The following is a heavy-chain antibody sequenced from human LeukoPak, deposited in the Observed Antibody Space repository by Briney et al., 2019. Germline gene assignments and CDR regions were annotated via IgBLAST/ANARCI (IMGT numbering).Heavy chain of an antibody. D-gene: IGHD6-19*01. CDR3: ARVDSSVWFFDY. CDR1: GGSISNYY. CDR2: IYTSGST. J-gene: IGHJ4*02. Sequence: PSETLSLTCTVSGGSISNYYWSWIRQPAGKGLEWIGRIYTSGSTKYNPSLKSRVTMSVDTSKNQFSLKLTSVTAADTAVYYCARVDSSVWFFDYWAREPWSPSP. V-gene: IGHV4-4*07.